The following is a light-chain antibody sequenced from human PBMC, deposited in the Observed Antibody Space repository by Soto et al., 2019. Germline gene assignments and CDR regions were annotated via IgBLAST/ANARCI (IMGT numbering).Light chain of an antibody. CDR1: QGISSY. CDR3: QQYYSYPRELT. V-gene: IGKV1-8*01. J-gene: IGKJ4*01. CDR2: AAS. Sequence: AIRMTQSPSSLSASTGDIVTITCRASQGISSYLAWYQQKPGKAPKLLIYAASNLQSGVPSRFSGSGSGTDFTLNISCLQSEDFATYYCQQYYSYPRELTFGGGTKVDIK.